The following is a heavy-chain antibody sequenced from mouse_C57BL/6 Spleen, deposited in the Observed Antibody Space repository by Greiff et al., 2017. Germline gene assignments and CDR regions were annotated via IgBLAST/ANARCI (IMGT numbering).Heavy chain of an antibody. CDR1: GFSLTSYG. Sequence: VQLQESGPGLVQPSQSLSITCTVSGFSLTSYGVHWVRQSPGKGLEWLGVIWRGGSTDYNAAFMSRLSITKDNSKSQVFFKMNSLQADDTAIYYCAKSDDGYSPCAYWGQGTLVTVSA. J-gene: IGHJ3*01. CDR2: IWRGGST. V-gene: IGHV2-5*01. D-gene: IGHD2-3*01. CDR3: AKSDDGYSPCAY.